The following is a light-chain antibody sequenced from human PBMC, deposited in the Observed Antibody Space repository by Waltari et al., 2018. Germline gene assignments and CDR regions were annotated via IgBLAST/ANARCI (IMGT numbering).Light chain of an antibody. J-gene: IGKJ1*01. V-gene: IGKV1-39*01. CDR3: QQSYSTPPT. CDR2: AAS. Sequence: DIQMTQSPSSLSASVGDRVTITCRASQSISSYLNWYQQKPGKAPKLLIYAASSLQCGVPSRISGSGSWTDFTLTISSLQPEDFATYYCQQSYSTPPTFGQGTKVEIK. CDR1: QSISSY.